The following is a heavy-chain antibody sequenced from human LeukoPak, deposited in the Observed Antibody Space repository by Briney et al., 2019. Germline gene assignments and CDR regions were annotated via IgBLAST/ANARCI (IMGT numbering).Heavy chain of an antibody. CDR1: GFTFGNYA. CDR3: AKLGHGGYYSYMDV. J-gene: IGHJ6*03. V-gene: IGHV3-23*01. CDR2: ASTDGTP. Sequence: GGSLRLSCTVSGFTFGNYAMTWVRQGPGKGLESVSSASTDGTPYYANSVKGRFTISRDNSKSTLYLRMNSLRAEGTAVYYCAKLGHGGYYSYMDVWGKGTTVTVSS. D-gene: IGHD2-21*01.